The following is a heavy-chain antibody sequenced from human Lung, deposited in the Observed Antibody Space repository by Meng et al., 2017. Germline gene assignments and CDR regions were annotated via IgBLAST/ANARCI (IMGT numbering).Heavy chain of an antibody. CDR3: ARHDTPPQFDP. CDR2: ILSSGRT. Sequence: QLQLQESGPGLVKPSETLSLPCTVSGGSISSSSYYWAWVRQPPGKGLEWIGSILSSGRTYYNLSLKSRVTISVDTSKNQFSLKLRSMTAADTAVYYCARHDTPPQFDPWGQGTLVTVSS. J-gene: IGHJ5*02. CDR1: GGSISSSSYY. D-gene: IGHD2-15*01. V-gene: IGHV4-39*01.